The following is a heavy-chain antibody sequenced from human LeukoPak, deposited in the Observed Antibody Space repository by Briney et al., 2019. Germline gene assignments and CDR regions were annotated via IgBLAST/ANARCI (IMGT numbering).Heavy chain of an antibody. CDR1: GFTFDDYA. V-gene: IGHV3-9*01. Sequence: GRSLRLSCAASGFTFDDYAMHWVRQAPGKGLEWVSGISWNSGSIGYAYSVKGRFTISRDNAKNSLYLQMNSLRAEDTALYYCAKGHCSSTSCFPYYYYYMDVWGKGTTVTVSS. CDR2: ISWNSGSI. D-gene: IGHD2-2*01. J-gene: IGHJ6*03. CDR3: AKGHCSSTSCFPYYYYYMDV.